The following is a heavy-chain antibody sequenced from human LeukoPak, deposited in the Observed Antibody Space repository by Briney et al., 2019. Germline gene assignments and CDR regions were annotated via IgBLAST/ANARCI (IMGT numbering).Heavy chain of an antibody. D-gene: IGHD2-2*01. J-gene: IGHJ2*01. CDR2: IYYSGST. CDR3: ARDDWLSVPAAMAPNWYFDL. V-gene: IGHV4-59*12. CDR1: GGSISSYY. Sequence: PSETLSLTCTVSGGSISSYYWSWIRQPPGKGLEWIGYIYYSGSTNYNPSLKSRVTMSVDTSKNQFSLKLSSVTAADTAVYYCARDDWLSVPAAMAPNWYFDLWGRGTLVTVSS.